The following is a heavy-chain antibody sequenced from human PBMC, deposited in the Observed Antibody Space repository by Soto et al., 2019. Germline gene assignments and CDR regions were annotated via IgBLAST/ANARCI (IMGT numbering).Heavy chain of an antibody. J-gene: IGHJ4*02. V-gene: IGHV1-69*06. CDR2: IVPIFGTA. CDR3: SRDCHGTVC. CDR1: GGSFSSYA. D-gene: IGHD4-4*01. Sequence: QVQLVQSGAEVKKPGSSVKVSCKASGGSFSSYAISWVRQAPGQGLEWMGGIVPIFGTANYAQKFQGRVTITADKSTSTDYMEQSSLIAEDTVVYYCSRDCHGTVCWGQETVVTVSS.